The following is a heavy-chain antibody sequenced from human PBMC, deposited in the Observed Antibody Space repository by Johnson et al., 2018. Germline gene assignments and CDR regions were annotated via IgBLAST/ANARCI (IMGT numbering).Heavy chain of an antibody. J-gene: IGHJ3*02. Sequence: VQLVQSGGGLVKPGGSLRLSCAASGFTFDDYGMHWVRQAPGKGLEWVSLISWDGVSTYFADSVKGRFTISRDNSNNSLYLQMNSLRTEDTALYSCAKDTRDYGDYDAFDIWGQGTMVTVSS. CDR1: GFTFDDYG. V-gene: IGHV3-43*01. CDR2: ISWDGVST. CDR3: AKDTRDYGDYDAFDI. D-gene: IGHD4-17*01.